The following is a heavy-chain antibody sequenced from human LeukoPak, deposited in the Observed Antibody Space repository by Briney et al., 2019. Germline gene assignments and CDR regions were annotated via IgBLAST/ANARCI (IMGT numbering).Heavy chain of an antibody. Sequence: ASVKVSCKASGYTFTSYDINWVRQATGQGLEWMGWMNPNSGNTGYAQKLQGRVTMTTDTSTSTAYMELRSLRSDDTAVYYCARDRSPRDGYNWRYWGQGTLVTVSS. J-gene: IGHJ4*02. CDR1: GYTFTSYD. CDR3: ARDRSPRDGYNWRY. CDR2: MNPNSGNT. D-gene: IGHD5-24*01. V-gene: IGHV1-8*01.